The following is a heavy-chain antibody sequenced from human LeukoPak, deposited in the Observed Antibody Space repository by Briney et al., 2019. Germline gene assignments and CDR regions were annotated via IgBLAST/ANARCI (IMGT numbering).Heavy chain of an antibody. J-gene: IGHJ4*02. V-gene: IGHV3-43D*03. CDR1: GFTFDDYA. D-gene: IGHD3-22*01. CDR2: ISWDGGST. CDR3: AKDVDDSSGYPAD. Sequence: GGSLRLSCAASGFTFDDYAMHWVRQAPGKGLEWVSLISWDGGSTYYADSVKGRFTISRDNSKNSLYLQMNSLRAEDTALYYCAKDVDDSSGYPADWGQGTLVTVSS.